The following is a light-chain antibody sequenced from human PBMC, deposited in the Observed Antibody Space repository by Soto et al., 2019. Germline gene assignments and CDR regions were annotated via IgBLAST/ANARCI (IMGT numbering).Light chain of an antibody. J-gene: IGKJ1*01. V-gene: IGKV1-9*01. CDR3: QHYGSSPT. Sequence: IQLNQSPSSLSSSLGDRATVTCRASDDITNYLAWYQQKAGKAPKLLIYDASTLYSGVPSRFSGIGSGTDFTLTISGMKPEDFATDDCQHYGSSPTFGQGTKVDIK. CDR1: DDITNY. CDR2: DAS.